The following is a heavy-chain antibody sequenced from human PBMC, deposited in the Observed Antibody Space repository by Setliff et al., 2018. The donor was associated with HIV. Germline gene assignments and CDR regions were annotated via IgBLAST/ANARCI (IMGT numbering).Heavy chain of an antibody. CDR2: IFWDETK. Sequence: SGPTLVNPTQTLTLTCTFSGFTLSPGGVGVGWIRQPPGKALEWLALIFWDETKRYSPSLKNRLTITKDTSKNQVVLTMTNMDPVDTATYYCAHASGYTYFDWGQGTLVTAPQ. D-gene: IGHD5-12*01. V-gene: IGHV2-5*02. J-gene: IGHJ4*02. CDR3: AHASGYTYFD. CDR1: GFTLSPGGVG.